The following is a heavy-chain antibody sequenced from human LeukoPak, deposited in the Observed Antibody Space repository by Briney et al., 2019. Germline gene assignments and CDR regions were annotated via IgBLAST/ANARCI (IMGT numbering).Heavy chain of an antibody. CDR2: TIPIFGTA. V-gene: IGHV1-69*05. J-gene: IGHJ4*02. Sequence: GSSVKVSCKASGGTFSSYAISWVRQAPGQGLEWMGRTIPIFGTANYAQKFQGRVTITTDESTSTAYMELSSLRSEDTAVYYCARTYGDNSFNYWGQGTLVTVSS. CDR3: ARTYGDNSFNY. CDR1: GGTFSSYA. D-gene: IGHD4-23*01.